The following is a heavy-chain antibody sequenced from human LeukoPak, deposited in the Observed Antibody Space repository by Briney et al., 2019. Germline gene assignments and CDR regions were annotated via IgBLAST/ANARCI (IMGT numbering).Heavy chain of an antibody. V-gene: IGHV3-21*01. CDR3: AELGITMIGGV. CDR1: ELSFKTYS. J-gene: IGHJ6*04. CDR2: ISLAGTYI. Sequence: PGGSLRLSCAASELSFKTYSMNWLRQSPGKGLEWVASISLAGTYIDYADSVKGRFTISRDNAKNSLYLQMNSLRAEDTAVYYCAELGITMIGGVWGKGTTATISS. D-gene: IGHD3-10*02.